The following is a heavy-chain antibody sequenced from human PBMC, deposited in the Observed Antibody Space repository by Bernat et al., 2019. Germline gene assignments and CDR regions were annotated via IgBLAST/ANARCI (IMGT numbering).Heavy chain of an antibody. CDR1: GFTFGDYS. V-gene: IGHV3-48*03. J-gene: IGHJ3*02. CDR2: ISSNEKSI. Sequence: EVLLVESGGGLVQPGRSLRLSCTSSGFTFGDYSMSWVRQAPGKGLEWVSYISSNEKSIYYADSVKGRFTISRDNAKQSLYLQMNSLRAEDTAVYHCARIPWNSDGFDIWGQGTMVTVSS. D-gene: IGHD1-7*01. CDR3: ARIPWNSDGFDI.